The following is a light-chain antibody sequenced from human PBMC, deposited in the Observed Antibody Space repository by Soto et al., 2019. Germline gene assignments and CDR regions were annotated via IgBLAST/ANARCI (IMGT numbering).Light chain of an antibody. V-gene: IGKV3-20*01. CDR2: AAS. CDR3: QQYGGSLPVT. CDR1: QSVTNNY. Sequence: EIVLTQSPGTLSLSLGERATLSCRASQSVTNNYLAWYQQKPGQAPRLLIYAASSRATGIPDRFSGSGSGTDFTLNISRLEPEDFAVYYCQQYGGSLPVTFGGGTNVEIK. J-gene: IGKJ4*01.